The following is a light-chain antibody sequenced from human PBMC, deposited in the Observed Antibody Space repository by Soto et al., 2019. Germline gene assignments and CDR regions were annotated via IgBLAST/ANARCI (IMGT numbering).Light chain of an antibody. CDR2: DAS. CDR1: QSISTW. CDR3: QQYNSYSTT. Sequence: DIQMTQSPSTLSASVGDRVTITCRASQSISTWLAWYQQKPGKAPKVLIYDASSLESGVPSRFSGSVSGTEFTPTISSLQPDDFATYYCQQYNSYSTTFGQGTKV. J-gene: IGKJ1*01. V-gene: IGKV1-5*01.